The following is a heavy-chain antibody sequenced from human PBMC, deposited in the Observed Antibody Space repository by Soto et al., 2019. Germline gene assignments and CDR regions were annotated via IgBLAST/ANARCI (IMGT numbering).Heavy chain of an antibody. Sequence: LTCTVSGASISSIIHYWAWIRQPPGKGLEWIGSIDYSGRTDYNPSLTSRVTISVDTSKNQFSLKLSSVTAADTAVYYCARAPYGDYGYYYGMDVWGQGTTVTVSS. V-gene: IGHV4-39*07. CDR2: IDYSGRT. CDR3: ARAPYGDYGYYYGMDV. J-gene: IGHJ6*02. D-gene: IGHD4-17*01. CDR1: GASISSIIHY.